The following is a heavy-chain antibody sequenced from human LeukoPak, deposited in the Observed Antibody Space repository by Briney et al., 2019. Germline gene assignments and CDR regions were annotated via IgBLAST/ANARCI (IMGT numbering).Heavy chain of an antibody. CDR1: GGSFSGYY. CDR2: INHSGST. J-gene: IGHJ5*02. V-gene: IGHV4-34*01. Sequence: SETLSLTCAVYGGSFSGYYWSWIRQPPGKGLEWIGEINHSGSTNYNPSLKSRVTISVDTSKNQFSLKLSSVTAADTAVYYCARTTSSNPELRFLEWLPNNWFDPWGQGTLVTVSS. CDR3: ARTTSSNPELRFLEWLPNNWFDP. D-gene: IGHD3-3*01.